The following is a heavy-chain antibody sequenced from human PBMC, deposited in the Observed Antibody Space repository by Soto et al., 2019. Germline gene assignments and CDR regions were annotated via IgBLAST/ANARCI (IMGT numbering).Heavy chain of an antibody. CDR3: AKDDGIAVAGNRGRWFDP. D-gene: IGHD6-19*01. CDR1: GFTFSSYG. CDR2: ISYDGSNK. J-gene: IGHJ5*02. Sequence: GGSLRLSCAASGFTFSSYGMHWVRQAPGKGLEWVAVISYDGSNKYYADSVKGRFTISRDNSKNTLYLQMNSLRAEDTAVYYCAKDDGIAVAGNRGRWFDPWGQGTLVTVSS. V-gene: IGHV3-30*18.